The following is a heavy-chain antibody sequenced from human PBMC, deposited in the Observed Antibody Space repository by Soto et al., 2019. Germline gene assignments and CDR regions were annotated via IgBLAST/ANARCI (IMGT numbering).Heavy chain of an antibody. D-gene: IGHD2-15*01. J-gene: IGHJ4*02. CDR2: IRSEAYGGTA. V-gene: IGHV3-49*05. CDR1: GFIFGDYA. Sequence: EMQLVESGGGLVKPGRSLRLSCAGSGFIFGDYAVTWFRQNPGKGLACVGFIRSEAYGGTADYAASVRGRFTISRDDYKSVAYLQMDSLKTEDTGVYYCTTLPRNRRGHPFNCWRQGTLVTVSS. CDR3: TTLPRNRRGHPFNC.